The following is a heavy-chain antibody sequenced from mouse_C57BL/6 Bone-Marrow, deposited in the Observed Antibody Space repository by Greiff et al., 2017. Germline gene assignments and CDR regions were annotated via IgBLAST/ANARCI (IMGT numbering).Heavy chain of an antibody. CDR2: IYPGSGST. V-gene: IGHV1-55*01. CDR3: ARLLRPYYYAMDY. Sequence: VQLQQPGAELVKPGASVKMSCKASGYTFTSYWITWVKQRPGQGLEWIGDIYPGSGSTNYNEKFKSKATLTVDTSSSTAYMQLSSLTSEDSAVYYGARLLRPYYYAMDYWGQGTSVTVSS. J-gene: IGHJ4*01. D-gene: IGHD1-2*01. CDR1: GYTFTSYW.